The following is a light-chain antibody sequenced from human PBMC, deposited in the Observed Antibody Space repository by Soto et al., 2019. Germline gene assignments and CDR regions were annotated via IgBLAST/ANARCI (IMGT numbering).Light chain of an antibody. CDR1: SSDVGRYDY. Sequence: QSVLTQPPSASGSPGESVTFSCTGTSSDVGRYDYVSWYQQHPGKAPKLLIYGVTKRPSGVPDRFSGSKSGNTASLTVSGLQTDDDAYYYCNSYAGSNIYVFGTGTKLTVL. V-gene: IGLV2-8*01. CDR2: GVT. CDR3: NSYAGSNIYV. J-gene: IGLJ1*01.